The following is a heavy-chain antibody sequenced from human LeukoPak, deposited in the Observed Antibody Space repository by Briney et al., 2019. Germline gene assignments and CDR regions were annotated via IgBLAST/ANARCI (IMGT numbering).Heavy chain of an antibody. CDR1: GFTFSSYD. V-gene: IGHV3-23*01. J-gene: IGHJ4*02. D-gene: IGHD2-15*01. CDR3: ASNGRSYGPGF. Sequence: PGGSLRLSCAASGFTFSSYDMSWVRQAPGKGLEWVSGISGGGGSTYYADSVKGRFTISRDNSKNTLYLQMNSLRAEDTAVYYCASNGRSYGPGFWGQGTLVTVSS. CDR2: ISGGGGST.